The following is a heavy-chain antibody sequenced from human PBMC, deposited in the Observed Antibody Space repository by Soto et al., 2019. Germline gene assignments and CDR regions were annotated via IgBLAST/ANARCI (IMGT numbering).Heavy chain of an antibody. CDR2: INVGNGNT. V-gene: IGHV1-3*01. D-gene: IGHD3-16*01. CDR1: GYTFTDFA. CDR3: AREGAHYAPFDL. J-gene: IGHJ4*02. Sequence: QAQLVQSGAEAKQPGASVRVSCKASGYTFTDFALHWVRQAPGQGLEWMGWINVGNGNTGYSRKFQGRVTNDRDTSATTAYIEVTSLTSEDTAIYCCAREGAHYAPFDLWGQGTLVTVSS.